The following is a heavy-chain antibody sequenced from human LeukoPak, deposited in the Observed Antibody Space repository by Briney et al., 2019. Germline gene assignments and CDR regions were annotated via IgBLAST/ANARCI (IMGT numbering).Heavy chain of an antibody. Sequence: NPGGSLRLSCADSGFTFCSYSMNWVRQAPGKGLEWVSSISSSSSYIYYADSVKGRFTISRDNAKNSLYLQINSLRAEDTAVYYCAREGQVRFLEWLSNYMDVWGKGTTVTVSS. V-gene: IGHV3-21*01. CDR1: GFTFCSYS. J-gene: IGHJ6*03. D-gene: IGHD3-3*01. CDR2: ISSSSSYI. CDR3: AREGQVRFLEWLSNYMDV.